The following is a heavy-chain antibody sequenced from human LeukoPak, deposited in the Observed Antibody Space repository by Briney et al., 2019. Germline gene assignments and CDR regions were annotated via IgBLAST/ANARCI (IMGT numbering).Heavy chain of an antibody. J-gene: IGHJ6*02. CDR3: ARRGSIAVAGQLFYYYYGMDV. Sequence: ASVKVSCKASGYTFTSYDINWVRQATGQGLEWMGWMNPNSGNTGYAQKFQGRVTMTRNTSISTAYMELSSLRSEDTAVYYCARRGSIAVAGQLFYYYYGMDVWGQGILVTVSS. CDR2: MNPNSGNT. CDR1: GYTFTSYD. V-gene: IGHV1-8*01. D-gene: IGHD6-19*01.